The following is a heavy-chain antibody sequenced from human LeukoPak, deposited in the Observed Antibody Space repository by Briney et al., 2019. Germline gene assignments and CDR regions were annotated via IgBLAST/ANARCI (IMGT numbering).Heavy chain of an antibody. V-gene: IGHV4-61*08. CDR3: ARGPRGDYYDSSGYYYRAKRGWFDP. Sequence: SETLSLTCTVSGGSFSSGDYYWSWIRQPPGKGLEWIGYIYYSGSTNYNPSLKSRVTISVDTSKNQFSLKLSSVTAADTAVYYCARGPRGDYYDSSGYYYRAKRGWFDPWGQGTLVTVSS. D-gene: IGHD3-22*01. J-gene: IGHJ5*02. CDR2: IYYSGST. CDR1: GGSFSSGDYY.